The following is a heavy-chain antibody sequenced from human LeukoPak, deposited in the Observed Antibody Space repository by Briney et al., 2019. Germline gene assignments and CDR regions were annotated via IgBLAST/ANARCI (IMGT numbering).Heavy chain of an antibody. CDR2: ISPGGDSI. CDR1: GFTFSDYY. V-gene: IGHV3-11*01. Sequence: GVSLRLSCAASGFTFSDYYMSWIRQAPGKGLEWVSHISPGGDSISYGGSVKGRFTISRDNAKSSLYLQMNSLRVEDTAVYYCARRSSLDYWGQGTLVTVSS. CDR3: ARRSSLDY. D-gene: IGHD6-13*01. J-gene: IGHJ4*02.